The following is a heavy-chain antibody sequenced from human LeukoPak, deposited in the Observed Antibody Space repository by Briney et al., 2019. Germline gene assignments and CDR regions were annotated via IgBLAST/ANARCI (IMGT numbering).Heavy chain of an antibody. CDR1: GYTFTGYY. J-gene: IGHJ6*02. CDR3: ARGNYYGSGSYDGAYGMDV. V-gene: IGHV1-2*04. CDR2: INPNSGGT. Sequence: ASVKVSCKASGYTFTGYYMHWVRQAPGQGLEWMGWINPNSGGTNYAQKFQGWVTMTRDTSISTAYMELSRLRSDDTAVYYCARGNYYGSGSYDGAYGMDVWGQGTTVTVSS. D-gene: IGHD3-10*01.